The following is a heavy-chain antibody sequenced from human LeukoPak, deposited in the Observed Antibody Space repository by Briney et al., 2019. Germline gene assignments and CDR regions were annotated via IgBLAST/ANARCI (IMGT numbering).Heavy chain of an antibody. CDR2: ISSIGSTI. V-gene: IGHV3-48*03. D-gene: IGHD3-10*02. CDR1: GFTFSSQE. Sequence: GGSLRLSCAASGFTFSSQEMNWVRQAPGKGLGWHSYISSIGSTIYYADSVKGRFTISRDNAKNSLYLQMNSLRAEDTAVYYCAELGITMIGGVWGKGTTVTISS. J-gene: IGHJ6*04. CDR3: AELGITMIGGV.